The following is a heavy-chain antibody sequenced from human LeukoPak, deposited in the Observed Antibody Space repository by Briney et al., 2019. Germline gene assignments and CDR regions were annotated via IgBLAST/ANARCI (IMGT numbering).Heavy chain of an antibody. J-gene: IGHJ4*02. D-gene: IGHD4-17*01. V-gene: IGHV3-23*01. CDR1: GFTVSAYA. CDR3: ARVGARQVLEY. Sequence: GVSLRLSCAASGFTVSAYAMAWVRQAPGKGLEWVSTIYDDNTYYADSVKGRFAISTDNSKNTLYLQMNSLSAEDTAVYYCARVGARQVLEYWGQGTLVTVSS. CDR2: IYDDNT.